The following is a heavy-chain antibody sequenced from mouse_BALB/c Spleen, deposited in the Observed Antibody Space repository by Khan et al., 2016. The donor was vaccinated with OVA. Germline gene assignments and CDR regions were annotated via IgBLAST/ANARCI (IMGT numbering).Heavy chain of an antibody. Sequence: EVQLQQSGPEVVKPGVSVKLSCKASGYSFTGYTMKWVKQSHGKNLEWIGLINPYNGGTSYTQNFKGKATLTVDKSSSTAYMEVLSLTSEDSAVYYCARWGSTRDMDYWGQGTSVTVSS. J-gene: IGHJ4*01. CDR2: INPYNGGT. CDR3: ARWGSTRDMDY. D-gene: IGHD2-14*01. CDR1: GYSFTGYT. V-gene: IGHV1-37*01.